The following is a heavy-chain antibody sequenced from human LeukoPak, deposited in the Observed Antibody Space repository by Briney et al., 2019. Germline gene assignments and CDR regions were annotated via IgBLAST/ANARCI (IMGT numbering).Heavy chain of an antibody. CDR1: GGSISSYY. J-gene: IGHJ5*02. CDR2: IHYTGST. CDR3: ARGGYYGSGNDFRFDP. D-gene: IGHD3-10*01. Sequence: SETLSLTCTVSGGSISSYYWSWVRQSPGKGLECIGYIHYTGSTNYNPSLKSRVTISVETSKNQFSLKLKSVTAADTAVYYCARGGYYGSGNDFRFDPWGQGTLVTVSS. V-gene: IGHV4-59*01.